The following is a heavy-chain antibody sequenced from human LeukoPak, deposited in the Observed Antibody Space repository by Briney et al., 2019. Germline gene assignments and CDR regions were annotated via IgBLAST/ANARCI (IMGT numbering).Heavy chain of an antibody. CDR1: GFTFSSYS. Sequence: AGGSLRLSCAASGFTFSSYSMNWVRQAPGKGLEWVSSISIRSSYIYYADLVKGRFTISRDNAKNSLYLQMNSLRAEDTAVYYCARGLGIRYYYDSSGSHGWFDPWGQGTLVTVSS. CDR2: ISIRSSYI. J-gene: IGHJ5*02. V-gene: IGHV3-21*04. D-gene: IGHD3-22*01. CDR3: ARGLGIRYYYDSSGSHGWFDP.